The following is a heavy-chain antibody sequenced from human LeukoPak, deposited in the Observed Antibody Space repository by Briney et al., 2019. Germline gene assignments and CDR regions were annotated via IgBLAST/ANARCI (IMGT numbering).Heavy chain of an antibody. CDR2: IYYSGST. J-gene: IGHJ4*02. CDR1: GGSISSYY. D-gene: IGHD3-22*01. V-gene: IGHV4-59*05. CDR3: AGDSSGYYY. Sequence: SETLSLTCTVSGGSISSYYWSWIRQPPGKGLEWIGSIYYSGSTYYNPSLKSRVTISVDTSKNQFSLKLSSVTAADTAVYCCAGDSSGYYYWGQGTLVTVSS.